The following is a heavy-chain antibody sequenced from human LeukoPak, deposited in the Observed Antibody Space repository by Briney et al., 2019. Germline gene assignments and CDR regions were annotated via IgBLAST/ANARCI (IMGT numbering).Heavy chain of an antibody. D-gene: IGHD3-22*01. CDR3: AKRAGGYYDSSGYPFDY. V-gene: IGHV3-23*01. CDR2: ISGSGHST. Sequence: GGSLRLSCAASGFTFSSYAMSWIRQAPAKGLEWVSAISGSGHSTYYADSVKGRFTISRDNSKNTLYLQMNSLRADDTAVYYCAKRAGGYYDSSGYPFDYWGQGTLVTVSS. J-gene: IGHJ4*02. CDR1: GFTFSSYA.